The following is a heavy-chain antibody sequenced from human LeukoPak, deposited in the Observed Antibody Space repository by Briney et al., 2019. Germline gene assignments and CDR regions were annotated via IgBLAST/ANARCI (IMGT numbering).Heavy chain of an antibody. CDR1: GFTFSNYW. CDR3: ARSGYESGPLGY. D-gene: IGHD3-10*01. J-gene: IGHJ4*02. CDR2: IYLDGSTI. Sequence: QTGGSLRLPCAASGFTFSNYWMHWVRQAPGKGLVWVSRIYLDGSTIGYADSVKGRFTISRDNAKNTLYLQMSSPRVEDTAVYYCARSGYESGPLGYWGQGTLVTVSS. V-gene: IGHV3-74*01.